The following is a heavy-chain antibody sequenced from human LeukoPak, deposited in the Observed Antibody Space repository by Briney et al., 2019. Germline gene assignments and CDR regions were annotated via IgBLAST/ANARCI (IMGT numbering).Heavy chain of an antibody. CDR1: GFTVSRNY. CDR2: ISGSGSTI. J-gene: IGHJ4*02. D-gene: IGHD2-2*01. V-gene: IGHV3-11*01. Sequence: AGGSLRLSCAASGFTVSRNYMSWVRQAPGKGLEWVSYISGSGSTIYYADSVKGRFTISRDNAKNSLYLQMNSLRAEDTALYYCAKDMALSFSLQLDYWGQGTLVTISS. CDR3: AKDMALSFSLQLDY.